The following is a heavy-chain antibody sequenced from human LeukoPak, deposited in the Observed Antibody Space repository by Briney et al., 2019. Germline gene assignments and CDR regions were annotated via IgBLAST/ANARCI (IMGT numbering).Heavy chain of an antibody. CDR3: ARGVPSSWSSWDYFDY. D-gene: IGHD6-13*01. J-gene: IGHJ4*02. V-gene: IGHV4-34*01. CDR1: GGSFSGYY. Sequence: SETLSLTCAVYGGSFSGYYWSWIRQPPGKGLEWIGYIYYSGSTNYNPSLKSRVTISVDTSKNQFSLKLSSVTAADTAVYYCARGVPSSWSSWDYFDYWGQGTLVTVSS. CDR2: IYYSGST.